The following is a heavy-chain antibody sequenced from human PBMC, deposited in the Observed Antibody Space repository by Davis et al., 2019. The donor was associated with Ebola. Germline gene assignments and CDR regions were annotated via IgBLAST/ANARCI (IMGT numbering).Heavy chain of an antibody. CDR2: IRSKANSYAT. CDR3: TSAYGDWDY. V-gene: IGHV3-73*01. CDR1: GFTFSGSA. D-gene: IGHD4-17*01. Sequence: GESLKISCAASGFTFSGSAMHWVRQASVKGLEWVGRIRSKANSYATAYAASVKGRFTISRDDSKNTAYLQMNSLKTEDTAVYYCTSAYGDWDYWGQGTLVTVSS. J-gene: IGHJ4*02.